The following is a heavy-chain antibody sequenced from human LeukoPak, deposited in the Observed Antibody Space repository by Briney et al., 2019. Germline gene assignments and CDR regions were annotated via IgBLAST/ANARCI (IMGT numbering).Heavy chain of an antibody. CDR1: GFTFSSYG. Sequence: PGRSLRLSCAASGFTFSSYGMHWVRQAPGKGLEWVAVISYDGSNKYYADSVQGRFTISRDNAKNSVYLQMNSLRDEDTAVYYCARDQDYAFDYWGQGTLVTVSS. J-gene: IGHJ4*02. CDR2: ISYDGSNK. D-gene: IGHD4-17*01. CDR3: ARDQDYAFDY. V-gene: IGHV3-30*03.